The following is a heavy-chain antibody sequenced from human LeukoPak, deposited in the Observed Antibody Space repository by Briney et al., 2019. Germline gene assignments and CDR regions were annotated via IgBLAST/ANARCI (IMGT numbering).Heavy chain of an antibody. CDR3: ARLIAVAGRDFDY. Sequence: ASVKVSCKASGCTFTGYYMHWVRQAPGQGLEWMGRINPNSGGTNYAQKFQGRVTVTRDTSISTAYMELSRLRSDDTAVYHCARLIAVAGRDFDYWGQGTLVTVSS. D-gene: IGHD6-19*01. V-gene: IGHV1-2*06. CDR2: INPNSGGT. J-gene: IGHJ4*02. CDR1: GCTFTGYY.